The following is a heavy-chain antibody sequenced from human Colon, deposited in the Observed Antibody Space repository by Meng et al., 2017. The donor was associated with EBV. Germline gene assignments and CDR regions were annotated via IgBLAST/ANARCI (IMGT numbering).Heavy chain of an antibody. CDR3: ARRGPSGNFSP. J-gene: IGHJ5*02. V-gene: IGHV4-34*01. CDR1: GGSFRDYD. Sequence: VVLQQLGAGLLKPSETLSRSCAVYGGSFRDYDWAWIRHPPGKGLEWIGEIDHRGNTKYNPSLKSRVTISLDTSKKQFSLKVSSVTAADSAVYYCARRGPSGNFSPWSQGALVTVSS. CDR2: IDHRGNT. D-gene: IGHD3-10*01.